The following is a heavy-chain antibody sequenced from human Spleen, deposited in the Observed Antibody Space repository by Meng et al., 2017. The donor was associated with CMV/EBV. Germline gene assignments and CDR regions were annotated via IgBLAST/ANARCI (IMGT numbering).Heavy chain of an antibody. Sequence: GGSLRLSCAASGFTFRSYAMHWVRQAPGKGLEWVAVISFDGNIKYYADSVKGRFTISRDNSKNTLYVQVNSLRVEDTAVYYCARETSQAAAGTEYFQHWGQGTLVTVSS. CDR1: GFTFRSYA. D-gene: IGHD6-13*01. CDR2: ISFDGNIK. CDR3: ARETSQAAAGTEYFQH. J-gene: IGHJ1*01. V-gene: IGHV3-30-3*01.